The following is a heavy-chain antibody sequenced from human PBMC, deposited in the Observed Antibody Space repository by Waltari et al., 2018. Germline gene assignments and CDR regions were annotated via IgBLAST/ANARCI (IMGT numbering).Heavy chain of an antibody. J-gene: IGHJ3*02. CDR2: IYYSGST. Sequence: QLQLQESGPGLVKPSETLSLTCTVSGGSISSSSYYWGWIRQPPGKGLELIGSIYYSGSTYYNPSLKSRVTISVDTSKNQFSLKLSSVTAADTAVYYCAPSGSPGAFDIWGQGTMVTVSS. D-gene: IGHD3-10*01. CDR1: GGSISSSSYY. CDR3: APSGSPGAFDI. V-gene: IGHV4-39*07.